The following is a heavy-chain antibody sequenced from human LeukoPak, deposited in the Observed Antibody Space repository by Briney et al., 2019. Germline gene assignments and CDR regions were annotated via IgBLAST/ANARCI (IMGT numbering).Heavy chain of an antibody. J-gene: IGHJ5*01. CDR1: GGSFSGYY. V-gene: IGHV4-34*01. CDR3: ARGRGFTIFGVVPFDS. D-gene: IGHD3-3*01. CDR2: INHSGST. Sequence: PSETLSLTCAVYGGSFSGYYWSWIRQPPGKGLEWIGEINHSGSTNYNPSLKSRVTISVDTSKNQFSLKLSSVTAADTAVYYCARGRGFTIFGVVPFDSWGQGTLVTVSS.